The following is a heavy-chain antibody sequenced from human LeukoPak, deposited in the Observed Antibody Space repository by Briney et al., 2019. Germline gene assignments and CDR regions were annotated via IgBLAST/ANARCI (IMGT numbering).Heavy chain of an antibody. V-gene: IGHV3-21*01. J-gene: IGHJ4*02. CDR1: GFTFSSYS. D-gene: IGHD1-1*01. CDR2: ISSSSSYI. CDR3: ARGTGTTSYFDY. Sequence: PGGSLRLSCAASGFTFSSYSMNWVRQAPGKGLEWVSSISSSSSYIYYADSVKGRFTISRDNAKNSLYLQMNSLRAEDTAVYYCARGTGTTSYFDYWGQGTLATVSS.